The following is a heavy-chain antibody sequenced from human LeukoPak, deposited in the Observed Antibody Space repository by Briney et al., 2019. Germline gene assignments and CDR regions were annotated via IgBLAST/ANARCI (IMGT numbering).Heavy chain of an antibody. CDR3: ARESDDYDFWSGYPTYYYYYMDV. CDR1: GFTFSDHY. CDR2: TRNKANSYTT. D-gene: IGHD3-3*01. J-gene: IGHJ6*03. V-gene: IGHV3-72*01. Sequence: GGSLRLSCAASGFTFSDHYMDWVRQAPGKGLEWVGRTRNKANSYTTEYAASVKGRFTISRDDSKNSLYPQMNSLKTEDTAVYYCARESDDYDFWSGYPTYYYYYMDVWGKGTTVTVSS.